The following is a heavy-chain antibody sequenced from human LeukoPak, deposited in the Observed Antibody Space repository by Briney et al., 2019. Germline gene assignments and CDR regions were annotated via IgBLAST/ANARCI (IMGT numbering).Heavy chain of an antibody. CDR3: AREPLLWFGELLYYFYY. CDR1: GFTFSSYS. Sequence: PGGSLRLYCAASGFTFSSYSMNWVRQAPGKGLVWVSSISSSSSYIYYADSVKGRFTISRDNAKNSLYLQMNSLRAEDTAVYYCAREPLLWFGELLYYFYYWGQGTLVTASS. CDR2: ISSSSSYI. V-gene: IGHV3-21*01. D-gene: IGHD3-10*01. J-gene: IGHJ4*02.